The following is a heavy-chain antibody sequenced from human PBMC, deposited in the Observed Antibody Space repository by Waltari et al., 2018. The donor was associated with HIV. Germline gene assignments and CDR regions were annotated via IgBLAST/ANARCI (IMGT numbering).Heavy chain of an antibody. Sequence: EVQLVESGGGLVQPGGSLRLSCAASGFPFDKYAMHWVRQVPGKGLEWVSGFSLDSDRIDYADSVKGRFTVSRDNAKNSLYLQMNSLRVEDTALYYCGKDLTPGGLDVWGQGTTVIVSS. CDR2: FSLDSDRI. J-gene: IGHJ6*02. CDR3: GKDLTPGGLDV. CDR1: GFPFDKYA. V-gene: IGHV3-9*01.